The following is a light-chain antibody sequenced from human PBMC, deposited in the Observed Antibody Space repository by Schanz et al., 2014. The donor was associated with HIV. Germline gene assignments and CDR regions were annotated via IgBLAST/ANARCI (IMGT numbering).Light chain of an antibody. V-gene: IGLV2-14*01. CDR3: ISYTSDTVL. Sequence: QSALTQPPSASGSPGQSVTISCTGTSSDVGGYKYVSWYQQHPGKAPKLMIYDGSRRPSGVSNRFSGSKSDNTASLTISGLQPEDEADYYCISYTSDTVLFGGGTKLTVL. J-gene: IGLJ2*01. CDR1: SSDVGGYKY. CDR2: DGS.